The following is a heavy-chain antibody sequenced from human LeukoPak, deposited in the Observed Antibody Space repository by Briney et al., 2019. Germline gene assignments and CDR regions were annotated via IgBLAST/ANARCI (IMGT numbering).Heavy chain of an antibody. Sequence: GGSLRLSCAASGFTFDDYAMHWVRQAPGKGLEWVSGISWNSGSIGYADSVKGRFTISRDNAKNSLYLQMNSLKTEDTAVYYCTRPTRGVVPAALGGYYYYMDVWGKGTTVTVSS. CDR2: ISWNSGSI. CDR1: GFTFDDYA. CDR3: TRPTRGVVPAALGGYYYYMDV. V-gene: IGHV3-9*01. J-gene: IGHJ6*03. D-gene: IGHD2-2*01.